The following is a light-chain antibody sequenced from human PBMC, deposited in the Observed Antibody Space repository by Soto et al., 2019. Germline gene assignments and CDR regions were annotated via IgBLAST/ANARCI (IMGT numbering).Light chain of an antibody. V-gene: IGKV1-39*01. CDR3: QQYYTPPNT. CDR1: ESISSY. Sequence: DLPMTQSPSSLSASVGDRVTITCRASESISSYLNWYQQRPGKAPKLLIYAASSLQSGVPSRFSGSGSGTDFTLTISNLQPEDVAVYYCQQYYTPPNTLGQGTKLEIK. CDR2: AAS. J-gene: IGKJ2*01.